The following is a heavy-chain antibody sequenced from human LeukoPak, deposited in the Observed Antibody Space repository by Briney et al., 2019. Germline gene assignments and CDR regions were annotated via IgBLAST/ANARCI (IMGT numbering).Heavy chain of an antibody. V-gene: IGHV1-2*02. CDR3: ARDRIWNRVGREGWFDP. CDR1: GYTFTGYY. Sequence: ASVKVSCKASGYTFTGYYMHWVRQAPGQGLEWMGWINPNSGGTNYAQKFQGRVTMTRDTSISTAYMELSRLRSEDTAVYYCARDRIWNRVGREGWFDPWGQGTLVTVSS. J-gene: IGHJ5*02. CDR2: INPNSGGT. D-gene: IGHD1-1*01.